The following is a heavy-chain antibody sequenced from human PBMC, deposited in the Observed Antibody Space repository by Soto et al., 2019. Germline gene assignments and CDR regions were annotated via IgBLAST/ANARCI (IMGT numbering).Heavy chain of an antibody. CDR2: ISGSGGST. V-gene: IGHV3-23*01. J-gene: IGHJ4*02. D-gene: IGHD1-26*01. CDR3: AKDLASEPTAVFDY. Sequence: EVQLLESGGGLVQPGGSLRLSCAASGFTFSSYAMSWVRQAPGKGLEWVSAISGSGGSTYYADSVKGRFTISRDNSKHTLYLQMTSLSAEDTAVYYCAKDLASEPTAVFDYWGQRTLVTVSA. CDR1: GFTFSSYA.